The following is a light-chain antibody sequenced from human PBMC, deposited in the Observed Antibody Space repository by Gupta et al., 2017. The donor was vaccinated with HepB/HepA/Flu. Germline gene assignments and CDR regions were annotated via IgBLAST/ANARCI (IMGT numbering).Light chain of an antibody. CDR1: QSLLHSNGYNY. CDR2: LGS. V-gene: IGKV2-28*01. Sequence: DIVVTQSPLSLPVTPREPASIPYRSSQSLLHSNGYNYLDWYLQKPGQSPQLLIYLGSNRASGVPDRFSGSGSGTDFTLKISRVEAEDVGVYYCMQALQTPWTFGQGTKVEIK. J-gene: IGKJ1*01. CDR3: MQALQTPWT.